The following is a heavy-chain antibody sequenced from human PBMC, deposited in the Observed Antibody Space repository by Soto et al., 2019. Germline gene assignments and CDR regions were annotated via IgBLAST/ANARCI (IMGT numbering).Heavy chain of an antibody. J-gene: IGHJ3*02. CDR1: GFTFSSYG. Sequence: QVQLVESGGGVVQPGRSLRLSCAASGFTFSSYGMHWVRQAPGKGLEWVAVIWYDGSNKYYADSVKGRFTICRDNSKNTLYLQMNSLRADYTAVYYCARDSSGPKWRGAFDIWGQGTMVTVSS. D-gene: IGHD3-22*01. CDR2: IWYDGSNK. CDR3: ARDSSGPKWRGAFDI. V-gene: IGHV3-33*01.